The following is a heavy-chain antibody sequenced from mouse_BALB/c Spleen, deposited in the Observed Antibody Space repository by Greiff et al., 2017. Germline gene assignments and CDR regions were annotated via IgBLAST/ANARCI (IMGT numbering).Heavy chain of an antibody. D-gene: IGHD2-4*01. CDR3: ARLITTGYAMDY. Sequence: VQLKESGGGLVQPGGSLKLSCAASGFTFSSYGMSWVRQTPDKRLELVATINSNGGSTYYPDSVKGRFTISRDNAKNTLYLQMSSLKSEDTAMYYCARLITTGYAMDYWGQGTSVTVSS. CDR1: GFTFSSYG. V-gene: IGHV5-6-3*01. CDR2: INSNGGST. J-gene: IGHJ4*01.